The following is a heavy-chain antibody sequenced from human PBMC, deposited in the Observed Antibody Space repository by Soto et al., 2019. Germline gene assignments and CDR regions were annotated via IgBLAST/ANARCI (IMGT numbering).Heavy chain of an antibody. Sequence: QVQLVEAGGGVVQPGRSLRLSCAASGFTFSSYGMHWVRQAPGKGLEWVAVISYDGSNKYYADSVKGRFTISRDNSKNTLYLQMNSLRAEDTAVYYLAKDLLVVGATTAYYWGQGTLVTVSS. J-gene: IGHJ4*02. V-gene: IGHV3-30*18. CDR1: GFTFSSYG. D-gene: IGHD1-26*01. CDR2: ISYDGSNK. CDR3: AKDLLVVGATTAYY.